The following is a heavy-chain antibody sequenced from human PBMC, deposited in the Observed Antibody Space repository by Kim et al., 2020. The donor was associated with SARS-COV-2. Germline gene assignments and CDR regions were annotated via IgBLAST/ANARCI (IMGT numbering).Heavy chain of an antibody. D-gene: IGHD6-13*01. CDR1: LTFSDYY. CDR2: MSSSGSTI. V-gene: IGHV3-11*04. Sequence: LTFSDYYVSWIRQAPGKGLEWVSYMSSSGSTIYYADSVKGRFTISRDNAKNSLYLQMNSLRAEDTAVYYCARDMKVIAAAAAYYYYGMDV. CDR3: ARDMKVIAAAAAYYYYGMDV. J-gene: IGHJ6*01.